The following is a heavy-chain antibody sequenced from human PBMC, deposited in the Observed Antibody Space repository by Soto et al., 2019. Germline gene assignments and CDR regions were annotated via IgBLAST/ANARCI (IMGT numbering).Heavy chain of an antibody. CDR2: IYPGDSDT. V-gene: IGHV5-51*01. J-gene: IGHJ6*02. CDR1: GYSFTSYW. D-gene: IGHD1-26*01. CDR3: ARCSRGGDYYYYGMDV. Sequence: LGESLKISCKGSGYSFTSYWIGWVRQMPGKGLEWMGIIYPGDSDTRYSPSFQGQVTISADKSISTAYLQWSSLKASDTAMYYCARCSRGGDYYYYGMDVWGQGTTVTVSS.